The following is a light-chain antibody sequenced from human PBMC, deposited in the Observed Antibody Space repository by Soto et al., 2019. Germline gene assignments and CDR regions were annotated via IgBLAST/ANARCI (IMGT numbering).Light chain of an antibody. CDR2: KAS. J-gene: IGKJ1*01. V-gene: IGKV1-5*03. CDR3: QHCNSYSEA. CDR1: QSIIRW. Sequence: DSQMTQSPSTLSASVGDRVSITCRASQSIIRWLAWYQQKPGKAPKLLIYKASTLKSGVPSRFSGSGSATEFTLTISSLQPDDFATYYCQHCNSYSEAFGQGTKVDI.